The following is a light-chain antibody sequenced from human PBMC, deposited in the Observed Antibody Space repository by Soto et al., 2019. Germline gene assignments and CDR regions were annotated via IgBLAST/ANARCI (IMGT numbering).Light chain of an antibody. CDR3: QQYNNWWT. CDR1: QSVSSN. CDR2: GAS. Sequence: EIVMTQSPATLSVSPGQRATLSCRASQSVSSNLAWYQQKPGQAPRLLIYGASNRATGIPARFSGSGSETEFTLTISSLQSEDFAIYYCQQYNNWWTFGQGTKVEIK. V-gene: IGKV3-15*01. J-gene: IGKJ1*01.